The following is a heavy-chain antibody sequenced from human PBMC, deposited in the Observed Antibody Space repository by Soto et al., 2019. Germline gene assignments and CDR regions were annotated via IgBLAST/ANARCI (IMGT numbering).Heavy chain of an antibody. Sequence: PSETLSLTCTVPGGSISNYYWSWIRQPPGRGLEWIGHIFYSGNTNYNPALKSRVTISVDTSKSQFSLKLSSVTAADTAVYYCAKDSGYNYGYFRWFDPWGQGTLVTVS. CDR1: GGSISNYY. D-gene: IGHD5-18*01. V-gene: IGHV4-59*01. CDR3: AKDSGYNYGYFRWFDP. CDR2: IFYSGNT. J-gene: IGHJ5*02.